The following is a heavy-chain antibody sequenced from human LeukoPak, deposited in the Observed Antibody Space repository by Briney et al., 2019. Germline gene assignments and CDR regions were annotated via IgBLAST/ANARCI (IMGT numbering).Heavy chain of an antibody. J-gene: IGHJ6*03. D-gene: IGHD4-11*01. Sequence: GASVKVSCKASGYTFTSCGISWVRQAPGQGLEWMGWISAYNGNTNYAQKLQGRVTMTTDTSTSTAYMELRSLRSDDTAVYYCARVGMTTVTYYYYMDVWGKGTTVTVSS. CDR1: GYTFTSCG. V-gene: IGHV1-18*01. CDR3: ARVGMTTVTYYYYMDV. CDR2: ISAYNGNT.